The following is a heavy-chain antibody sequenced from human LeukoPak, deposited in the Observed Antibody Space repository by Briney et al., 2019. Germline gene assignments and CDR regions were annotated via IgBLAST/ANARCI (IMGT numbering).Heavy chain of an antibody. D-gene: IGHD3-10*01. V-gene: IGHV3-30-3*01. CDR2: ITYDGSDK. J-gene: IGHJ4*02. Sequence: GGSLRLSCAASGFTFNTYAMHWVRQAPGKGLEWVAVITYDGSDKYYADPVKGRFTISRDNSKNTVYLQMNSLRAEDTAVYYCARVPYGSGTYTDYWGRGTLVTVSS. CDR1: GFTFNTYA. CDR3: ARVPYGSGTYTDY.